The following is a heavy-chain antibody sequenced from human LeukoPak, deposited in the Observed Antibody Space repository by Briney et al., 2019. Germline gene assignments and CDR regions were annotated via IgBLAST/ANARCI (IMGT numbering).Heavy chain of an antibody. CDR2: IYYSGST. D-gene: IGHD2-2*02. V-gene: IGHV4-61*01. J-gene: IGHJ4*02. CDR1: GESVSSGSYY. Sequence: PSETLSLTCTVSGESVSSGSYYWSWIRQPPGKGLEWIGYIYYSGSTNYNPSLKSRVTISVDTSKNQFSLKLSSVTAADTAVYYCARVGYQLLYDYWGQGTLVTVSS. CDR3: ARVGYQLLYDY.